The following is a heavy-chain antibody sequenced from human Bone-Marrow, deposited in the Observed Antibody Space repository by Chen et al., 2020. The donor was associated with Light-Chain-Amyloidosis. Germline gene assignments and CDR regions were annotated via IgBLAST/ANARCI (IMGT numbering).Heavy chain of an antibody. CDR3: ARRRDGYNFDY. V-gene: IGHV5-51*01. Sequence: DVQLEQSGPEVKKPGESLKISCKGSGYTFPNYWIGWVRQMPGKGLEWMGVIYPDDSDARYSPSVGGQVTISADKSITTAYLQWRSLKASDTAMYYCARRRDGYNFDYWGQGTLVTVSS. CDR2: IYPDDSDA. D-gene: IGHD5-12*01. CDR1: GYTFPNYW. J-gene: IGHJ4*02.